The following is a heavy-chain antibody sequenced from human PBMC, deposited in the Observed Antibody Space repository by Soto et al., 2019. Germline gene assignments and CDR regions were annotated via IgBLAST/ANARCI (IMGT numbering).Heavy chain of an antibody. Sequence: QVQLVQSGAEVKKPGASVKVSCKASGYTFTRYYIHWVRQAPGQGLEWMGIINPIGGTTSHAQKFQGRVTMTRETSTRTVYMGLSSLRSEDTAVYYCARARNTLVRGIIPQDYYYGMDVWGQGTTVTVSS. CDR1: GYTFTRYY. D-gene: IGHD3-10*01. J-gene: IGHJ6*02. CDR3: ARARNTLVRGIIPQDYYYGMDV. CDR2: INPIGGTT. V-gene: IGHV1-46*01.